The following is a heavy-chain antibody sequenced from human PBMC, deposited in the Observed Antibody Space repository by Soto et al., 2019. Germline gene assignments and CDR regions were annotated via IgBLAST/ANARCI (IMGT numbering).Heavy chain of an antibody. CDR1: GGSISSGGYS. J-gene: IGHJ4*02. D-gene: IGHD3-10*01. V-gene: IGHV4-30-2*01. CDR3: ARGPRLWFGEFPFYFDY. Sequence: SETLSLTCAVSGGSISSGGYSWSWIRQPPGKGLEWIGYIYHSGSTYYNPSPKSRVTISVDRSKNQFSLKLSSVTAADTAVYYCARGPRLWFGEFPFYFDYWGQGTLVTVSS. CDR2: IYHSGST.